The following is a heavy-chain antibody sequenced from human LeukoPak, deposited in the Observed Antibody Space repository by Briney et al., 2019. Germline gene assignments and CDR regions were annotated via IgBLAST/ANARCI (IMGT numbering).Heavy chain of an antibody. D-gene: IGHD3-22*01. V-gene: IGHV4-4*07. CDR1: GGSISSYY. J-gene: IGHJ5*02. CDR3: ARRDSSGYWAYNWFDP. CDR2: IYTTGST. Sequence: SETLSLTCTVSGGSISSYYWSWIRQPAGKGLEWIGRIYTTGSTEYNPSLTSRVTISLDTSKKQFSLKLSSVTAADTAAYYCARRDSSGYWAYNWFDPWGQGTLVTVSS.